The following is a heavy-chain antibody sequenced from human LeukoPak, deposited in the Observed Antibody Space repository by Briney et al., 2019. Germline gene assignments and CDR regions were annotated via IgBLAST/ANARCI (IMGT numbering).Heavy chain of an antibody. Sequence: GGSLRLSCSASGLTFSSYAMHWVRQAPGKGLEYVSAIRSNGGSTYYADSVKGRFTISRDNSKNTLYLQMSSLRAEDTAVYYCVKDDSYYYDSSGRDNWGRGTLVTVSS. D-gene: IGHD3-22*01. CDR2: IRSNGGST. CDR1: GLTFSSYA. CDR3: VKDDSYYYDSSGRDN. J-gene: IGHJ4*02. V-gene: IGHV3-64D*09.